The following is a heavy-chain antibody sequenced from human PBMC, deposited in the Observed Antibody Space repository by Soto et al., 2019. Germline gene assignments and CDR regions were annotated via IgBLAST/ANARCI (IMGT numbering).Heavy chain of an antibody. V-gene: IGHV4-4*02. D-gene: IGHD6-13*01. CDR3: ARDQGSHPGD. CDR2: IHHSGST. CDR1: GGSISNGDW. Sequence: QVQLQESGPGLVRPSGTVSLTCAVSGGSISNGDWWSWVRQPPGKGLEWIEEIHHSGSTNYNPSLKSRVTMSVVPSKNLFSLTLNSVTAADTAFYYCARDQGSHPGDWGQGTLVSVSS. J-gene: IGHJ4*02.